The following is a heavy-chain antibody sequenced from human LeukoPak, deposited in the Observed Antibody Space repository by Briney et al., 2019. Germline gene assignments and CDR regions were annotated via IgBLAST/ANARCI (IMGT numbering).Heavy chain of an antibody. J-gene: IGHJ4*02. V-gene: IGHV3-23*01. CDR1: GFTFSSFD. CDR3: AKGAWLDS. Sequence: GGSLRLSCAASGFTFSSFDMSWVRQAPGKGLEWVSVLSAGGGTTYFADSVKGRFTISRDDSNNTLDLQLNSLRAEDTAVYYCAKGAWLDSWGQGTLVSVSS. CDR2: LSAGGGTT. D-gene: IGHD5-12*01.